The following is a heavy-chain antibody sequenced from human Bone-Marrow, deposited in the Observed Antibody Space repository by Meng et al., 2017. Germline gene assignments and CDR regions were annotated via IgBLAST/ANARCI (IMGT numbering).Heavy chain of an antibody. J-gene: IGHJ6*02. CDR3: ARNALEGNYDFWSGSYYYYGMDV. Sequence: GESLQISCAASGVTFSSYWMSWVRQAPGKGLEWVANIKQDGSEKYYVDSVKGRFTISRDNAENSLYLQMNSLRAEDTAVYYCARNALEGNYDFWSGSYYYYGMDVWGQGTTVTVSS. CDR1: GVTFSSYW. V-gene: IGHV3-7*01. CDR2: IKQDGSEK. D-gene: IGHD3-3*01.